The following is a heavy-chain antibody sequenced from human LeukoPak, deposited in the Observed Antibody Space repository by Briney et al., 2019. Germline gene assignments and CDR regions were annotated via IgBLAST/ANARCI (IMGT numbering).Heavy chain of an antibody. J-gene: IGHJ4*02. D-gene: IGHD5-12*01. CDR3: ARDPQGGYSGYDFDY. V-gene: IGHV3-23*01. CDR2: ISGSGGST. CDR1: GFTFSGYA. Sequence: GGSLRLSCAASGFTFSGYAMSWVRQAPGKGLEWVSAISGSGGSTYYADSVKGRFTISRDNSKNSLYLQMNSLRAEDTAVYYCARDPQGGYSGYDFDYWGQGTLVTVSS.